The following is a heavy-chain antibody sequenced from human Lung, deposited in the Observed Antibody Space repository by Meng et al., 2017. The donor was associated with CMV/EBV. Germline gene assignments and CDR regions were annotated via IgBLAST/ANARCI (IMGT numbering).Heavy chain of an antibody. Sequence: ASXXVSXKASGYTFTSYGISWVRQAPGQGLEWMGWISTYNDNTNYAQKLQDRVTMTTDTSTSTAYMELRSLRSDDTAVYYSARVSGHLITMILYYFDSWGQGXLVTVSS. D-gene: IGHD3-22*01. J-gene: IGHJ4*02. V-gene: IGHV1-18*01. CDR3: ARVSGHLITMILYYFDS. CDR1: GYTFTSYG. CDR2: ISTYNDNT.